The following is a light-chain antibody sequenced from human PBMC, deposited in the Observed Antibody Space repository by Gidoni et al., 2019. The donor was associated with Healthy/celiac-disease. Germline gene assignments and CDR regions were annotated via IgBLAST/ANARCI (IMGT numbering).Light chain of an antibody. J-gene: IGKJ4*01. CDR2: GAS. CDR3: QQYNNWPLF. Sequence: EIVMTQSPATLSVSPGARATLSCRASQSVSSNLAWYQQKPGQAPRLLIYGASTRATGIPARVSGSGSGTEFTLTISSLQSEDFAVYYCQQYNNWPLFFGGGTKVEIK. V-gene: IGKV3-15*01. CDR1: QSVSSN.